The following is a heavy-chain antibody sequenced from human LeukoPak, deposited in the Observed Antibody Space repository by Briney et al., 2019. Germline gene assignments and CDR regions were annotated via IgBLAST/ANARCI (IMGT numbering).Heavy chain of an antibody. CDR1: GCIFTISD. J-gene: IGHJ4*02. D-gene: IGHD2-8*01. Sequence: ASVKVSCTSSGCIFTISDISLLRRAPGQGLEWMGWICAYNGKTNSAQKVQGRVTLTTDTSTSTAYMELRSLRSDDTAVYYCASRVESCMLLGDYWGRGTVVSVSS. V-gene: IGHV1-18*01. CDR3: ASRVESCMLLGDY. CDR2: ICAYNGKT.